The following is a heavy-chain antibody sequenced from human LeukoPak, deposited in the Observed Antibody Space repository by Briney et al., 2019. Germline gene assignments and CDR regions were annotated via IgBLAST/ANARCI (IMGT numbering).Heavy chain of an antibody. D-gene: IGHD3-22*01. V-gene: IGHV3-23*01. J-gene: IGHJ4*02. CDR2: ISGSGGST. CDR3: ATYYYDSSGPFDY. Sequence: GGSLRLSCAASGFTFSSYAMSWVRQAPGKGLEWVSAISGSGGSTYYADSVKGRFTISRDNSKNTLYLQMNSLRAEDTAVYYCATYYYDSSGPFDYWGQGTLVTVSS. CDR1: GFTFSSYA.